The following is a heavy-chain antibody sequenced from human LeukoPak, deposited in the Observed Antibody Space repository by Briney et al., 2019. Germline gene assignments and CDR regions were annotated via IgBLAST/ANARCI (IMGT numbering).Heavy chain of an antibody. J-gene: IGHJ6*03. V-gene: IGHV4-39*07. CDR2: IYYSGST. CDR3: AREVADYGGYYYYHYMDV. CDR1: GGSISSSSYY. Sequence: SETLSLTCTVSGGSISSSSYYWGWIRQPPGKGLESIGTIYYSGSTYYNPSLKSRVTMSVDTSKNQFSLKLSSVTAADTAMYYCAREVADYGGYYYYHYMDVWGKGTTVTISS. D-gene: IGHD4-23*01.